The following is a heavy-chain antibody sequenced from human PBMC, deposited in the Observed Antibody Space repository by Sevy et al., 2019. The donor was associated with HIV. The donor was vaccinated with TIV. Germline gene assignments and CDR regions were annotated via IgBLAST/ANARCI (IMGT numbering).Heavy chain of an antibody. CDR1: GGSISNYY. D-gene: IGHD6-13*01. V-gene: IGHV4-59*01. Sequence: SETLSLTCTVSGGSISNYYWSWIRQPPGKGLEWIGYIYYSGSTNYNPSLKSRVTISVDTSKNQFSQKLSSVTAADTAVYYCARERQLVLDYWGQGTLVTVSS. CDR2: IYYSGST. CDR3: ARERQLVLDY. J-gene: IGHJ4*02.